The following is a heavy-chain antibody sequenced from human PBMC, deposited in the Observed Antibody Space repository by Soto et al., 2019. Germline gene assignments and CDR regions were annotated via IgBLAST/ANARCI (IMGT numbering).Heavy chain of an antibody. CDR3: ARAPPYYDILTGYPSRSYYGMDV. V-gene: IGHV1-69*13. J-gene: IGHJ6*02. CDR2: IIPIFGTA. CDR1: GGTFSSYA. D-gene: IGHD3-9*01. Sequence: SVKVSCKASGGTFSSYAISWVRQAPGQGLEWMGGIIPIFGTANYAQKFQGRVTITADESTSTAYMELSSLRSEDTAVYYCARAPPYYDILTGYPSRSYYGMDVWGQGTLVTVSS.